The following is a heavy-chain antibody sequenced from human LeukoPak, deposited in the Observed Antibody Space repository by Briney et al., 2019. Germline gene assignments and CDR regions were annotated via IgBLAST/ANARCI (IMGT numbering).Heavy chain of an antibody. CDR3: ARLRGAGSWYFDL. CDR1: GVSISSSSYY. Sequence: SETLSLACTVSGVSISSSSYYCSWLRQPPGKGLKCIGRIFYSGCTYYNPSFKSRVTISVDTSKNQFSLKLTSVSAADTAVYYCARLRGAGSWYFDLWGRGTLVTVSS. CDR2: IFYSGCT. J-gene: IGHJ2*01. V-gene: IGHV4-39*07. D-gene: IGHD3-10*01.